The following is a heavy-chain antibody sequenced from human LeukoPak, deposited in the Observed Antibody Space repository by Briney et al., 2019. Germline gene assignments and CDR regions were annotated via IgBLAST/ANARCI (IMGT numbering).Heavy chain of an antibody. CDR2: IRYDGSNK. Sequence: VGALRVSCAASGFTFSSYGMHWVRQAPGKGLWWVAFIRYDGSNKYYADSVKGRFTISRENSKNTLYLQMNSLRAEDTAVYYCARRNLYDSKEIDYWGQGTLVTAPS. V-gene: IGHV3-30*02. D-gene: IGHD3-22*01. J-gene: IGHJ4*02. CDR3: ARRNLYDSKEIDY. CDR1: GFTFSSYG.